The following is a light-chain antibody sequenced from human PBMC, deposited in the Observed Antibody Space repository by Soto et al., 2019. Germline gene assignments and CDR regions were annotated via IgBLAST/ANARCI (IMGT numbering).Light chain of an antibody. CDR3: SSYKTSSTVVV. V-gene: IGLV2-14*01. J-gene: IGLJ2*01. CDR2: GVS. Sequence: QSVLTQPASVSGSPGQSITISSTGTSSDVGGYNYVSWYQQYPGKAPKLMIFGVSDRPSGVSNRFSGSKSGNTASLTISGLQAEDEADYYCSSYKTSSTVVVFGGGTQLTVL. CDR1: SSDVGGYNY.